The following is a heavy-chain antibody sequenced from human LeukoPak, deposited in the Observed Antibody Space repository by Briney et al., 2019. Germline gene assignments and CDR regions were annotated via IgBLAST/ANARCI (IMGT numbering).Heavy chain of an antibody. V-gene: IGHV3-30*02. D-gene: IGHD3-10*01. Sequence: GGSLRLSCVASGFTFSYYGMHWVRQAPGKGLEWLTFIRHEGENKFYADSVRGRFTISRDNSKSTMFLQISSLKPEDTAVYYCAKDRGYYNSGSYFSGLDYWGQGILVTVSS. CDR3: AKDRGYYNSGSYFSGLDY. J-gene: IGHJ4*02. CDR1: GFTFSYYG. CDR2: IRHEGENK.